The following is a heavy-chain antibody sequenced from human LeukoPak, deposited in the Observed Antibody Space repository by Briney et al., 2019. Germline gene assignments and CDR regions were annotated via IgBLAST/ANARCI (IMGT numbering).Heavy chain of an antibody. CDR2: IYHSGST. D-gene: IGHD2-2*01. CDR3: ARGGSYQLLSDAFDI. J-gene: IGHJ3*02. Sequence: SETLSLTCTVSGGSISSSSYYWGWIRQPPGKGLEWIGYIYHSGSTYYNPSLKSRVTISIDRSKNQFSLKVSSVTAADTAVYYCARGGSYQLLSDAFDIWGQGTMVTVSS. CDR1: GGSISSSSYY. V-gene: IGHV4-30-2*01.